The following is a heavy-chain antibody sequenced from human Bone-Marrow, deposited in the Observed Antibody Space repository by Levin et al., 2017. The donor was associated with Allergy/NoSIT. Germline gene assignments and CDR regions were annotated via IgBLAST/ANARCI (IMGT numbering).Heavy chain of an antibody. Sequence: GESLKISCAASGFTFSSYAMHWVRQAPGKGLEWVAVISYDGSNKYYADSVKGRFTISRDNSKNTLYLQMNSLRAEDTAVYYCARDIVVVVAATHYYYYGMDVWGQGTTVTVSS. V-gene: IGHV3-30-3*01. J-gene: IGHJ6*02. CDR1: GFTFSSYA. CDR2: ISYDGSNK. D-gene: IGHD2-15*01. CDR3: ARDIVVVVAATHYYYYGMDV.